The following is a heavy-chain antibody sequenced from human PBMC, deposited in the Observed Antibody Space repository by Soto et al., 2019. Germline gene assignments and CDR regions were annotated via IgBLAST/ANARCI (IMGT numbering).Heavy chain of an antibody. V-gene: IGHV1-18*04. Sequence: QVQLVQSAPELQRPGDSVKVSCKTSGYTFTSYPYSWVRRAPGQGLEWMGWVNSYDGTTKVAQQFRDRITLTADKSAATVFMELRRLTSDDTAVYYCAREYYGTTTWIDYWGQGTLVAVSS. CDR1: GYTFTSYP. CDR2: VNSYDGTT. CDR3: AREYYGTTTWIDY. J-gene: IGHJ4*02. D-gene: IGHD1-7*01.